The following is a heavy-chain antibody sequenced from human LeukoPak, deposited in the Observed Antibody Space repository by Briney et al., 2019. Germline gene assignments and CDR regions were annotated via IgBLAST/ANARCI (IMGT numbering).Heavy chain of an antibody. CDR2: INHSGST. V-gene: IGHV4-34*01. Sequence: SETLSLTCAVYGGSFSGYYWSRIRQPPGKGLEWIGEINHSGSTNYNPSLKSRVTISVDTSKNQFSLKLSSVTAADTAVYYCARGRGYYDFWSPANWFDPWGQGTLVTVSS. J-gene: IGHJ5*02. CDR1: GGSFSGYY. CDR3: ARGRGYYDFWSPANWFDP. D-gene: IGHD3-3*01.